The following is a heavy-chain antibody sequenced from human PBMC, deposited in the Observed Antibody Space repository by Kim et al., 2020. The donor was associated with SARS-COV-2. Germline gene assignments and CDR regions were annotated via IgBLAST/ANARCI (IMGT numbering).Heavy chain of an antibody. CDR3: ARDQSKQEYYYGSGSYSALGVSDY. CDR2: INHSGST. D-gene: IGHD3-10*01. J-gene: IGHJ4*02. CDR1: GGSFSGYY. V-gene: IGHV4-34*01. Sequence: SETLSLTCAVYGGSFSGYYWSWIRQPPGKGLEWIGEINHSGSTNYNPSLKSRVTISVDTSKNQFSLKLSSVTAADTAVYYCARDQSKQEYYYGSGSYSALGVSDYWGQGTLVTVSS.